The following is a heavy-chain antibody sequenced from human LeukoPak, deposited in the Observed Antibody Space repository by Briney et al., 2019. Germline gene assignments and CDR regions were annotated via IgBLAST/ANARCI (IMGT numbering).Heavy chain of an antibody. V-gene: IGHV3-53*01. D-gene: IGHD2-8*02. J-gene: IGHJ4*02. CDR1: GFSVSSNY. CDR3: AKNTGGLPTG. Sequence: PGGSLRLSCAASGFSVSSNYMSWVRQAPGMGLEWVSVIYSGGYTYYADSVKGRFTISRDSSKNTLYLEMNSLRAEDTAIYYCAKNTGGLPTGWGQGTLVTVSS. CDR2: IYSGGYT.